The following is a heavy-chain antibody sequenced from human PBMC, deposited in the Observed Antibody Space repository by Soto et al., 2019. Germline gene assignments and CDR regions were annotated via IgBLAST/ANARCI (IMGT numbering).Heavy chain of an antibody. J-gene: IGHJ4*02. CDR2: ISSSGSTI. V-gene: IGHV3-48*03. Sequence: EVQLVESGGGLVQPGGSLRLSCAASGFTFSSYEMNWVRQAPGKGLEWVSYISSSGSTIYYADSVKGRFTISRDNAKNSLYLQMNSLRAEDTAVYYCANAITVGKGAFDYWGQGTLVTVSS. D-gene: IGHD3-3*01. CDR1: GFTFSSYE. CDR3: ANAITVGKGAFDY.